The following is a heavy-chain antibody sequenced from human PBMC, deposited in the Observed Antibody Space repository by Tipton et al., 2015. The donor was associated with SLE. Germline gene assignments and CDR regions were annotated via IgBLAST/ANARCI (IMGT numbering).Heavy chain of an antibody. CDR1: GGSFSGYF. V-gene: IGHV4-34*01. D-gene: IGHD3-9*01. Sequence: TLSLTCAVYGGSFSGYFWSWIRQPPGKGLEWIGEINHSGSTNYNPSLKSRVTISVDKSKNQFSLKLSSVTAADTAVYYCARDFSSMTGAFDIWGQGTMVTVSS. CDR3: ARDFSSMTGAFDI. CDR2: INHSGST. J-gene: IGHJ3*02.